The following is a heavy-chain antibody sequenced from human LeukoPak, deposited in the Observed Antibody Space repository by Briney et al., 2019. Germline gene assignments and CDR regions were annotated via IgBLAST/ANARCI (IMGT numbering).Heavy chain of an antibody. Sequence: GGSLRLSCAASGLTFSGYDMHWVRQAPGKGPEWVAVMSYGGQNERYADSVKGRFTISGDYSKNTLNLQMNSLRAEDTAVYYCAKSGRVFDTSGYYWFPNWGQGILVTVSS. CDR3: AKSGRVFDTSGYYWFPN. CDR2: MSYGGQNE. J-gene: IGHJ4*02. CDR1: GLTFSGYD. D-gene: IGHD3-22*01. V-gene: IGHV3-30*18.